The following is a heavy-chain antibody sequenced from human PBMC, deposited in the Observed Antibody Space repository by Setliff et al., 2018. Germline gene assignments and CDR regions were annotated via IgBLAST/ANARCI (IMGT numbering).Heavy chain of an antibody. CDR2: IRSKGYGGTT. V-gene: IGHV3-49*04. Sequence: GESLTISCTASGFTFGDYAMSWVRQAPGKGLEWVGFIRSKGYGGTTEYAASVNGRFTISRDDSKSIAYLQMNSLKIEDTAVYYCARDLDPTGTTFAHWGQGTLVTVSS. CDR1: GFTFGDYA. J-gene: IGHJ4*02. CDR3: ARDLDPTGTTFAH. D-gene: IGHD1-1*01.